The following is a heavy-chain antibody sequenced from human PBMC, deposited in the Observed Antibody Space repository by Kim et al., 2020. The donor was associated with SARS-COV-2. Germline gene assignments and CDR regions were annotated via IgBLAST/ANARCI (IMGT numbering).Heavy chain of an antibody. J-gene: IGHJ3*02. CDR2: IYPGDSDT. CDR1: VYSFTSYW. Sequence: GESLKISCKGSVYSFTSYWIGWVRQMPGKGLEWMGIIYPGDSDTRYSPSFQGQVTISADKSISTASLQWSSRKASDTAMYYCARPRRGFGVLYDAFDIWGEGTMVTVSS. D-gene: IGHD3-10*01. V-gene: IGHV5-51*01. CDR3: ARPRRGFGVLYDAFDI.